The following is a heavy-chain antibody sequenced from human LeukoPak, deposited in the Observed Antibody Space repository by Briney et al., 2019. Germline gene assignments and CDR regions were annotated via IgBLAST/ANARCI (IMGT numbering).Heavy chain of an antibody. CDR2: ISGSGGST. CDR3: ARDGVVVSPDAFDI. D-gene: IGHD3-22*01. Sequence: GGSLRLSCAASGFIFSNYAMSWVRQAPGKGLEWVSAISGSGGSTYYADSVKGRFTISRDDSKNTLYLQMNSLRAEDTAVYYCARDGVVVSPDAFDIWGQGTMVTVSS. V-gene: IGHV3-23*01. CDR1: GFIFSNYA. J-gene: IGHJ3*02.